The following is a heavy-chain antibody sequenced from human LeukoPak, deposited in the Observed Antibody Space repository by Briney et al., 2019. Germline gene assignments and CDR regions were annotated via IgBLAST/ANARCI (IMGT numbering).Heavy chain of an antibody. J-gene: IGHJ4*02. CDR3: ARDGMDILVVPAAPTSYFDY. Sequence: GASVKVSCKASGYTFTSYGISWVRQAPGRGLEWMGWISAYNGNTNYAQKLQGRVTMSTDTSTSTAYMELRSLRSDDTAVYYCARDGMDILVVPAAPTSYFDYWGQGTLVTVSS. CDR1: GYTFTSYG. CDR2: ISAYNGNT. V-gene: IGHV1-18*01. D-gene: IGHD2-2*03.